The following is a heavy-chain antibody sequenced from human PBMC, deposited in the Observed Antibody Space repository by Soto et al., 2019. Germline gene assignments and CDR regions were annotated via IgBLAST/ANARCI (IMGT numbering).Heavy chain of an antibody. D-gene: IGHD6-19*01. CDR1: GAALSSGGYS. V-gene: IGHV4-61*08. CDR2: IYYSGGT. J-gene: IGHJ5*02. Sequence: SETLSLTCTVSGAALSSGGYSYTWVWQPPGKGMEWLEYIYYSGGTNYNPSLKIRVTVSLDKSKSQFSLRLISVTAADTAVYYCTREQSDDNYFDPWGQGTLVTVSS. CDR3: TREQSDDNYFDP.